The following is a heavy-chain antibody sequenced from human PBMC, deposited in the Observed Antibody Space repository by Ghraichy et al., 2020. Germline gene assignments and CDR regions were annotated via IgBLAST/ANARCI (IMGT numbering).Heavy chain of an antibody. CDR2: IKQDGSEK. V-gene: IGHV3-7*01. CDR1: GFTFSSYW. J-gene: IGHJ6*03. Sequence: GGSLRLSCAASGFTFSSYWMSWVRQAPGKGLEWVANIKQDGSEKYYVDSVKGRFTISRDNAKNSLYLQMNSLRAEDTAVYYCARDYSSSYYYMDVWGKGTTVTVSS. CDR3: ARDYSSSYYYMDV. D-gene: IGHD6-13*01.